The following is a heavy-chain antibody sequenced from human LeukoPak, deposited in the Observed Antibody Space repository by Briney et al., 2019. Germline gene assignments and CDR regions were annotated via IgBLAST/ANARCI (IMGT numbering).Heavy chain of an antibody. D-gene: IGHD3-10*01. CDR1: GFTFSSYG. Sequence: GGSLRLSCAASGFTFSSYGMHWVRQAPGKELEWVAVIWYDGSNKYYADSVKGRFTISRDNSKNTLYLQMNSLRAEDTAVYYCARDRLWFGEPHDAFDIWGQGTMVTVSS. CDR2: IWYDGSNK. J-gene: IGHJ3*02. V-gene: IGHV3-33*01. CDR3: ARDRLWFGEPHDAFDI.